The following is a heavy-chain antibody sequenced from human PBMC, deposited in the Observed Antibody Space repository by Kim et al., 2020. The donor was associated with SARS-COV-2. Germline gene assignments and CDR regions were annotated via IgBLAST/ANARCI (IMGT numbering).Heavy chain of an antibody. V-gene: IGHV4-39*01. D-gene: IGHD6-6*01. CDR1: GGSISSSSYY. J-gene: IGHJ4*02. Sequence: SETLSLTCTVSGGSISSSSYYWGWIRQPPGKGLEWIGSIHYSGSTYYNPSLKSRVTMSVDTSKNQFSLKLSSVTAADTAVYYCARRYGTSIAANYFDYWGQGTLVTVSS. CDR2: IHYSGST. CDR3: ARRYGTSIAANYFDY.